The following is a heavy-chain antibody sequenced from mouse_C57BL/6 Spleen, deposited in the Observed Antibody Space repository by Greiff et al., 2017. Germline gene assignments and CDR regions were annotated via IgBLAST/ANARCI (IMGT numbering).Heavy chain of an antibody. CDR3: ARGAFITTVVGAMDY. D-gene: IGHD1-1*01. CDR2: ISSGGSYT. CDR1: GFTFSSYG. V-gene: IGHV5-6*02. Sequence: EVMLVESGGDLVKPGGSLKLSCAASGFTFSSYGMSWVRQTPDKRLEWVATISSGGSYTYYPDSVKGRFTISRDNAKNTLYLQMSSLKSEDTAMYYCARGAFITTVVGAMDYWGQGTSVTVSS. J-gene: IGHJ4*01.